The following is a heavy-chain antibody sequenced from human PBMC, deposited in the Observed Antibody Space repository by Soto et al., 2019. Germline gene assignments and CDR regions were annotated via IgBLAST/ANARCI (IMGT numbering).Heavy chain of an antibody. J-gene: IGHJ4*02. D-gene: IGHD2-21*02. CDR2: ISYDGSNK. CDR1: GFTFSSYG. V-gene: IGHV3-30*18. Sequence: QVQLVESGGGVVQPGRSLRLSCAASGFTFSSYGMHWVRQAPGKGLEWVAVISYDGSNKYYADSVKGRFTISRDNSKNTLYLQMNSLRAEDTAVYYCANLPTYGDCDSTFDYWGQGTLVTVSS. CDR3: ANLPTYGDCDSTFDY.